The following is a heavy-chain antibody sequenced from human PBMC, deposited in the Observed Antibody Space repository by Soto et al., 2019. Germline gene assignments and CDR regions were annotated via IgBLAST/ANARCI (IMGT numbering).Heavy chain of an antibody. J-gene: IGHJ4*02. CDR1: GFTFSSYA. D-gene: IGHD3-10*01. CDR2: ISGSGGST. Sequence: EVQLLESGGGLVQPGGSLRLSCAASGFTFSSYAMSWVRQAPGKGLEWVSAISGSGGSTYYADSVKGRFTISRDNSKNTLYLQMNSLRAEDTAVYYCAKDSPLGFGELRTYYFDYWGQGTLVTVSS. CDR3: AKDSPLGFGELRTYYFDY. V-gene: IGHV3-23*01.